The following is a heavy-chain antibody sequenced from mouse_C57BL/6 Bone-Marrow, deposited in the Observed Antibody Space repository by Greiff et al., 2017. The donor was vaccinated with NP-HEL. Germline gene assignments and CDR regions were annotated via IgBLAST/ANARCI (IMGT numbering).Heavy chain of an antibody. D-gene: IGHD2-10*02. J-gene: IGHJ3*01. CDR2: ISSGGSYT. CDR1: GFTFSSYG. V-gene: IGHV5-6*01. CDR3: ARHWYGNYVWFAY. Sequence: EVMLVESGGDLVKPGGSLKLSCAASGFTFSSYGMSWVRQTPDKRLEWVATISSGGSYTYYPDSVKGRFTISRDNAKNTLYLQMSSLKSGDTAMYYCARHWYGNYVWFAYWGQGTLVTVSA.